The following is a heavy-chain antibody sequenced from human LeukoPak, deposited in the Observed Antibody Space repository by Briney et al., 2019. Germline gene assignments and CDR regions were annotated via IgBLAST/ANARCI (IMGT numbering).Heavy chain of an antibody. CDR1: GYTFTGYY. V-gene: IGHV1-2*04. CDR2: INPNSGGT. CDR3: ARAKFYGSGSATYGMDV. J-gene: IGHJ6*02. Sequence: EASVKVSCKASGYTFTGYYMHWVRQAPGQGLEWMGWINPNSGGTNYAQKFQGWVTMTRDTSISTAYMELSRLRSDDTAVYYCARAKFYGSGSATYGMDVWGQGTTVTVSS. D-gene: IGHD3-10*01.